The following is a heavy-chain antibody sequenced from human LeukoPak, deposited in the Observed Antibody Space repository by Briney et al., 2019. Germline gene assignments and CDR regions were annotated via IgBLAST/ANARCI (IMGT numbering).Heavy chain of an antibody. Sequence: SETLSLTCAVYGGSLSGYYWSWIRQPPGKGLEWVGEINLSGSTNYNPSPKSRVTISVDTSKNQFSLKLSSVTAADTAVYYCARGPGRVVKSHYYYYMDVWGKGTTVTVSS. CDR2: INLSGST. CDR3: ARGPGRVVKSHYYYYMDV. J-gene: IGHJ6*03. D-gene: IGHD4-23*01. CDR1: GGSLSGYY. V-gene: IGHV4-34*01.